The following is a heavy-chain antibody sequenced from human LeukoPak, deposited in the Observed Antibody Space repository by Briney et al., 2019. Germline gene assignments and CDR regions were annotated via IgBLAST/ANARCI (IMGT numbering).Heavy chain of an antibody. J-gene: IGHJ4*02. Sequence: GASVKVSCKASGYTFTSYGISWVRQAPGQGPEWMGWISTSTGDTKYTQKFQGRVTLTTDTSTSTAYMELSSLRSEDTAVYYCARVIRSSWTYYFDYWGQGTLVTVSS. CDR3: ARVIRSSWTYYFDY. CDR2: ISTSTGDT. CDR1: GYTFTSYG. D-gene: IGHD6-13*01. V-gene: IGHV1-18*01.